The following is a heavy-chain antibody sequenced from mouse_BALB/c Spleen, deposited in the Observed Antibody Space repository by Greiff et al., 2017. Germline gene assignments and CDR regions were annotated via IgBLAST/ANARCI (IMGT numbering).Heavy chain of an antibody. V-gene: IGHV3-2*02. CDR3: ARLGYGNYYFDY. J-gene: IGHJ2*01. D-gene: IGHD2-1*01. CDR1: GYSITSDYA. CDR2: ISYSGST. Sequence: EVKLQESGPGLVKPSQSLSLTCTVTGYSITSDYAWNWIRQFPGNKLEWMGYISYSGSTSYNPSLKSRISITRDTSKNQFFLQLNSVTTEDTATYYCARLGYGNYYFDYWGQGTTLTVSS.